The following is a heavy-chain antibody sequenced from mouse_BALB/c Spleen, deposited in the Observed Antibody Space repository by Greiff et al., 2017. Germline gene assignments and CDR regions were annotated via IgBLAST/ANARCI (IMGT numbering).Heavy chain of an antibody. D-gene: IGHD2-4*01. Sequence: DVHLVESGGGLVKPGGSLKLSCAASGFTFSSYAMSWVRQTPEKRLEWVASISSGGSTYYPDSVKGRFTISRDNARNILYLQMSSLRSEDTAMYYCARGGMITTGGYFDYWGQGTTLTVSS. V-gene: IGHV5-6-5*01. CDR3: ARGGMITTGGYFDY. CDR1: GFTFSSYA. J-gene: IGHJ2*01. CDR2: ISSGGST.